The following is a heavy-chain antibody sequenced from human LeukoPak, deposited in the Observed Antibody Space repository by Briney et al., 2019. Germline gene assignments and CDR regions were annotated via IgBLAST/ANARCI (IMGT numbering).Heavy chain of an antibody. V-gene: IGHV4-4*07. Sequence: SETLSLTCTVSGGSISSYYWSWIRQPAGKGLEWIGRIYTSGSTNYNPSLKSRVTMSVDTSKNQFSLKLSSVTAADTAVYYCARVAYCGGDCFPSDAFDIWGQGTMVTVSS. J-gene: IGHJ3*02. D-gene: IGHD2-21*02. CDR2: IYTSGST. CDR1: GGSISSYY. CDR3: ARVAYCGGDCFPSDAFDI.